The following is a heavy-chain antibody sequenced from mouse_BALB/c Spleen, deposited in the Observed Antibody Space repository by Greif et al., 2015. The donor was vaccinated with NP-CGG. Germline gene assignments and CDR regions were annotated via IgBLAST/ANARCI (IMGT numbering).Heavy chain of an antibody. CDR2: ISSGGSYT. J-gene: IGHJ2*01. CDR3: ASELGMGFDY. D-gene: IGHD4-1*01. V-gene: IGHV5-6*01. CDR1: GFTFSSYG. Sequence: EVKLVESGGDLVKPGGSLKLSCAASGFTFSSYGMSWVRQTPDKRLEWVATISSGGSYTYYPDSVKGRFTISRDNAKNTLYLQMSSLKSEDTAMYYCASELGMGFDYWGQGTTLTVSS.